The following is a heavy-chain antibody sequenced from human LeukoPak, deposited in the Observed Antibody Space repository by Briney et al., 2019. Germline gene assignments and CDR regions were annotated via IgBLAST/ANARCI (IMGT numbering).Heavy chain of an antibody. J-gene: IGHJ3*02. CDR1: GGSFSGYY. D-gene: IGHD2-15*01. V-gene: IGHV4-34*01. Sequence: SETLSLTCAVYGGSFSGYYWSWIRQPPGKGLEWIGEINHSGSTNYNPSLKSRVTISVDTSKNQFSLKLSSVTAADTAVYYCARGTPLGYRDAFDIWGQGTMVTVSS. CDR2: INHSGST. CDR3: ARGTPLGYRDAFDI.